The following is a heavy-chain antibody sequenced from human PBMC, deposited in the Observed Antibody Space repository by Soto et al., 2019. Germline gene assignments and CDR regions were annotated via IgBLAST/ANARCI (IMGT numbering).Heavy chain of an antibody. J-gene: IGHJ3*01. V-gene: IGHV3-30*04. CDR1: GFTFSNA. CDR3: AKGARSLEWFDATDK. D-gene: IGHD3-3*01. Sequence: GGSLRLACAASGFTFSNAWVRQAPGKGLEWVAVISYDGRNKYYADSVKGRFTISRDNSNNTLYLQLNSLRAEDTAVFYCAKGARSLEWFDATDKWGQGTMVTVSS. CDR2: ISYDGRNK.